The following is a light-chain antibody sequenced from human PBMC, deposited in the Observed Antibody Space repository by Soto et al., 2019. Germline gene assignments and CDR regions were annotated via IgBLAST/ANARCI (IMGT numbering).Light chain of an antibody. CDR2: KAS. CDR3: QQYNSYPWT. V-gene: IGKV1-5*03. J-gene: IGKJ1*01. Sequence: DIQMTQSPSALSASVGDRVTITCRASQSISYWLAWYQQKPGKAPNLLIYKASSLESGVPSRFSGSGSGTEFTLTISSLQPDDFATYYCQQYNSYPWTFGQGTKVDIK. CDR1: QSISYW.